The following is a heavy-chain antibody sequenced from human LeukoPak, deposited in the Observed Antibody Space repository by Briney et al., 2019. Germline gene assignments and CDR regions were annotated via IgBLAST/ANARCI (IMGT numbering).Heavy chain of an antibody. CDR3: AREHYFYYLDA. CDR2: ISGNGGST. J-gene: IGHJ6*03. CDR1: GFTFSSYA. V-gene: IGHV3-23*01. Sequence: GGSLRLSCAASGFTFSSYAMSWVRQAPGKGLEWVSAISGNGGSTYYADSVKGRFTISRDNAENSLYLQMNSLRAEDTAVYYCAREHYFYYLDAWGKGTTVTVSS.